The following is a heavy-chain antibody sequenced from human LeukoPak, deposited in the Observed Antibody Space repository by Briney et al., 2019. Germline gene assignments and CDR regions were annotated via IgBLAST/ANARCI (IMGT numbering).Heavy chain of an antibody. Sequence: PGGSLRLSCAASGFTFSSYAMHWVRQAPGKGLEWVAVISYDGSNKYYADSVKGRFTISRDKSKNTLYLQMNSLRAEDTAVYYCVRGVGVSRFNYLDPWGQGTLVIVSS. CDR2: ISYDGSNK. V-gene: IGHV3-30-3*01. CDR3: VRGVGVSRFNYLDP. D-gene: IGHD1-7*01. J-gene: IGHJ5*02. CDR1: GFTFSSYA.